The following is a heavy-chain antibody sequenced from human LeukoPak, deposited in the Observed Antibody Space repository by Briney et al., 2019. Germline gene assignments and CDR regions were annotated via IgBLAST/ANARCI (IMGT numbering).Heavy chain of an antibody. CDR2: ISAYNGNT. Sequence: ASVKVSCKASGYTFTSYGISWVRQAPGQGLEWMGWISAYNGNTNYAQKLQGRVTMTTDTSASTAYMELSSLRSEDMAVYYCARGLYSGSYSPQYYFDYWGQGTLVTVSS. D-gene: IGHD1-26*01. CDR1: GYTFTSYG. J-gene: IGHJ4*02. V-gene: IGHV1-18*03. CDR3: ARGLYSGSYSPQYYFDY.